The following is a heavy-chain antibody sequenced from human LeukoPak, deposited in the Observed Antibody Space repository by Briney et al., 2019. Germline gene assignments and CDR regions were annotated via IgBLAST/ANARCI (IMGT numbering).Heavy chain of an antibody. Sequence: SETLSLTCTVSGGSISSYYWSWIRQPPGKGLEWIGYIYYSGSTNYNPSLKSRVTISVDTSKNQFSLKLSSVTAADTAVYYCANGRTTPDYFDYWGXXTLXTVSS. V-gene: IGHV4-59*01. D-gene: IGHD1-7*01. CDR2: IYYSGST. CDR1: GGSISSYY. CDR3: ANGRTTPDYFDY. J-gene: IGHJ4*01.